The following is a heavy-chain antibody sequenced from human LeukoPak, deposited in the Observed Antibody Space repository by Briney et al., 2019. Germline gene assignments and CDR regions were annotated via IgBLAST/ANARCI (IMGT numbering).Heavy chain of an antibody. CDR2: IYYSGST. J-gene: IGHJ5*02. Sequence: TSSQTLSLTCTVSGGSISSYYWSWIRQRPGKGLEWIGYIYYSGSTNYNPSLKSRVTISVDTSKNQFPLKLSSVTAADTAVYYCARQRNWFDPWGQGTLVTVSS. CDR3: ARQRNWFDP. V-gene: IGHV4-59*08. CDR1: GGSISSYY.